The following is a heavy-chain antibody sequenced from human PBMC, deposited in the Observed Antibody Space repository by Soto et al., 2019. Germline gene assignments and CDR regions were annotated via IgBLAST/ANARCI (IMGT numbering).Heavy chain of an antibody. CDR3: ARGRGDCSGGSCYSGAYWCDP. Sequence: QVQLVQSGAEVKKPGSSVKVSCKAFGGTFSSYTISWVRQAPGQGLEWMGRIIPILGLPNYAQKFQGRVTSTADKSTSTAYMELSSLRSEDTAVYYCARGRGDCSGGSCYSGAYWCDPWGQGTLVTVSS. CDR1: GGTFSSYT. J-gene: IGHJ5*02. D-gene: IGHD2-15*01. CDR2: IIPILGLP. V-gene: IGHV1-69*02.